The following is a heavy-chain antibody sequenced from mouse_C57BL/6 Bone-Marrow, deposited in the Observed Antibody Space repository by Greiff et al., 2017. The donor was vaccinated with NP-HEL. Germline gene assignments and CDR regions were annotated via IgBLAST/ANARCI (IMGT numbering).Heavy chain of an antibody. V-gene: IGHV1-53*01. Sequence: QVQLQQSGTELVKPGASVKLSCKASGYTFTSYWMHWVKQRPGQGLEWIGNINPSNGGTNYNEKFKSKATLTVDKSSSTAYMQLSSLTSEDSAVYYCARGNFYYYYAMDYWGQGTSVTVSS. CDR3: ARGNFYYYYAMDY. CDR2: INPSNGGT. D-gene: IGHD2-1*01. CDR1: GYTFTSYW. J-gene: IGHJ4*01.